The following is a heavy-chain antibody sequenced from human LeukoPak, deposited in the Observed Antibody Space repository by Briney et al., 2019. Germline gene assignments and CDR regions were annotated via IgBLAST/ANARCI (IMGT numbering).Heavy chain of an antibody. CDR2: IFHTGST. D-gene: IGHD1-26*01. Sequence: SETLSLTCTVSGDSISSGNYWGWIRQPPGKGLEWIGSIFHTGSTYFNLSLKSRVTISVDTSKNQFSLRLSSVTAADTAVYYCARDPAVGATEGNWFDPWGQGTLVTVSS. V-gene: IGHV4-38-2*02. CDR1: GDSISSGNY. CDR3: ARDPAVGATEGNWFDP. J-gene: IGHJ5*02.